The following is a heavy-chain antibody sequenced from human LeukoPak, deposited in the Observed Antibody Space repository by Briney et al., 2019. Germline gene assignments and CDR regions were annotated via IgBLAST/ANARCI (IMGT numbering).Heavy chain of an antibody. CDR2: IWYDGSNK. J-gene: IGHJ3*02. V-gene: IGHV3-30*02. CDR1: GFTFSSYG. D-gene: IGHD3-22*01. CDR3: AKDGGSGYYPNDAFDI. Sequence: GGSLRLSCAASGFTFSSYGMHWVRQAPGKGLEWVAVIWYDGSNKYYADSVKGRFTISRDNSKNTLYIQMNSLRAEDTAVYYCAKDGGSGYYPNDAFDIWGQGTMVTVSS.